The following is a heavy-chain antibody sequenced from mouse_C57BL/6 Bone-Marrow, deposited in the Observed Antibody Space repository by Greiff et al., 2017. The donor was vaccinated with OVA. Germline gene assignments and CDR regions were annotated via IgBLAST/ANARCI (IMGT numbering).Heavy chain of an antibody. CDR2: IYPYNGAP. CDR1: GYSFTGYY. V-gene: IGHV1-31*01. J-gene: IGHJ3*01. CDR3: VNYCDTSWFAY. Sequence: VQLQQSGPELVKPGASVKISCKASGYSFTGYYMHWVKQSHGNILDWIGYIYPYNGAPSYNQKFKGKATLTVDKSSSTAYMKLRSLTSEDSAVYYCVNYCDTSWFAYWGQGTLVTVSS. D-gene: IGHD2-13*01.